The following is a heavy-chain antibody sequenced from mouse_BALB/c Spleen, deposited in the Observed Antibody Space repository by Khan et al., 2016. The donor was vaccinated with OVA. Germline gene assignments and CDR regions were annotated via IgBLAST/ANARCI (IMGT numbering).Heavy chain of an antibody. CDR3: ARSYGSWGIAY. CDR1: GDSITSGF. CDR2: VTYSGNT. J-gene: IGHJ4*01. D-gene: IGHD1-1*01. Sequence: EVQLQESGPSLVKPSQTLSLTCSVTGDSITSGFWNWIRKLPGNKFEYMGYVTYSGNTSYYPSLNSRISIPRDTSKSQYYLQLNSRTTADTAADFCARSYGSWGIAYWGQGTSVTVSA. V-gene: IGHV3-8*02.